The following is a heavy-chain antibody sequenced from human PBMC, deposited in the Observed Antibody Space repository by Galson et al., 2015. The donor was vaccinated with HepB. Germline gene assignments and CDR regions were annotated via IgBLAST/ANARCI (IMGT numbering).Heavy chain of an antibody. CDR1: GFTFSSYG. D-gene: IGHD5-12*01. J-gene: IGHJ4*02. CDR2: IWYDGSNK. CDR3: ARGVNVDIVAVPPGY. Sequence: SLRLSCAASGFTFSSYGMHWVRQAPGKGLEWVAVIWYDGSNKYYADSVKGRFTISRDNSKNTLYLQMNSLRAEDTAVYYCARGVNVDIVAVPPGYWGQGTLVTVSS. V-gene: IGHV3-33*08.